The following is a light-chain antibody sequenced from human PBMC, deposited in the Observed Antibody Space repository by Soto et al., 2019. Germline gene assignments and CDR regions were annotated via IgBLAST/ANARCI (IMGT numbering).Light chain of an antibody. J-gene: IGLJ1*01. CDR1: SSDVGGYNY. V-gene: IGLV2-14*01. Sequence: QSALTQPASVSGSPGQSITISCTGTSSDVGGYNYVAWYQQHPGKVPRLMIYEVSNRPSGVSNRFSGSKSGSTASLTISGLQPEDEADYYCISYTSSSTSYVFGTGTKV. CDR3: ISYTSSSTSYV. CDR2: EVS.